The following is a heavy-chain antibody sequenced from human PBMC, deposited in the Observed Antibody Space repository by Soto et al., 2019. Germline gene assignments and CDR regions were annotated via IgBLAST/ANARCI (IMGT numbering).Heavy chain of an antibody. CDR3: ARGWEFPWDNWFDP. CDR2: ISAYNGNT. CDR1: GYTFTSYG. V-gene: IGHV1-18*01. Sequence: ASVKVSCKASGYTFTSYGISWVRQAPGQGLEWMGWISAYNGNTNYAQKLQGRVTMTTGTSTSTAYMELRSPRSDDTAVYYCARGWEFPWDNWFDPWGQGTLVTVSS. J-gene: IGHJ5*02. D-gene: IGHD1-26*01.